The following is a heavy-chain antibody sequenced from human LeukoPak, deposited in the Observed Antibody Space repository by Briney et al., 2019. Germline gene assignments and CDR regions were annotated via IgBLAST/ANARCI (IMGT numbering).Heavy chain of an antibody. Sequence: GRSLRLSCAASGFTFSDYTMHRVRQAPGKGLGWVAVISYDGSNKYHADSVKGRFTISRDNSKNTLYLQMNSLRAEDTAVYYCARDALYSSSWSLFDYWGQGTLVTVSS. J-gene: IGHJ4*02. V-gene: IGHV3-30-3*01. CDR3: ARDALYSSSWSLFDY. D-gene: IGHD6-13*01. CDR2: ISYDGSNK. CDR1: GFTFSDYT.